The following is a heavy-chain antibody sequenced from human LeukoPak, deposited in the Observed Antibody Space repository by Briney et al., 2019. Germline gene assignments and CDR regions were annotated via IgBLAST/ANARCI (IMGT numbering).Heavy chain of an antibody. D-gene: IGHD2-15*01. CDR3: ARGYCSGGSCYSRLGYYYYGMDV. J-gene: IGHJ6*02. V-gene: IGHV3-66*02. CDR2: IYSGGST. Sequence: PGGSLRPSCAASGFTVSSNYMSWVRQAPGKGLEWVSVIYSGGSTYYADSVKGRFTISRDNSKNTLYLQMNSLRAEDTAVYYCARGYCSGGSCYSRLGYYYYGMDVWGQGTTVTVSS. CDR1: GFTVSSNY.